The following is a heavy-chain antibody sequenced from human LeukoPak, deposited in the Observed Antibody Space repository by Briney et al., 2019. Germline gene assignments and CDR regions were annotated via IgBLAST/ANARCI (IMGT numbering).Heavy chain of an antibody. CDR2: ISGDGGST. V-gene: IGHV3-43*02. Sequence: PGGSLRLSCAASGFTFDDYAMHWVRQAPGKGLEWVSLISGDGGSTYYADSVKGRFTNSTDNSKNSLYRQMNSLRTEDTALYYCAKGDTATPPGYWGQGTLVTVSS. CDR1: GFTFDDYA. D-gene: IGHD5-18*01. J-gene: IGHJ4*02. CDR3: AKGDTATPPGY.